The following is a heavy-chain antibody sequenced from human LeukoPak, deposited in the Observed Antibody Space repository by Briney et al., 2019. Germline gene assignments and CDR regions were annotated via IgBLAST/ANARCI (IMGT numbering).Heavy chain of an antibody. CDR1: GFTFSSYI. V-gene: IGHV3-21*01. D-gene: IGHD3-22*01. J-gene: IGHJ4*02. CDR3: ARDFGTHYYDSSDPGYFDY. CDR2: ISSSSSYI. Sequence: GGSLRLSCAASGFTFSSYIMNWVRQAPGKGLEWVSSISSSSSYIYYADSVKGRFTISRDNAKNSLYLQMNSLRAEDTAVYYCARDFGTHYYDSSDPGYFDYWGQGTLVTVSS.